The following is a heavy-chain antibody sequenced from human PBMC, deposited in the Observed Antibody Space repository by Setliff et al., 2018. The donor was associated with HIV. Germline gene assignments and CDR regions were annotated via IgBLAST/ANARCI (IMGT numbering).Heavy chain of an antibody. CDR2: ISSDHNT. V-gene: IGHV3-23*01. D-gene: IGHD5-18*01. CDR3: VKDSEGGYTYGAYDY. CDR1: GFTFDFYA. Sequence: SCAASGFTFDFYAMTWVRQAPGKGLEWVSTISSDHNTYYPDSVRGRFTVSRDNSKNTLYLQMNSLRADDTAVYYCVKDSEGGYTYGAYDYWGQGTLVTVSS. J-gene: IGHJ4*02.